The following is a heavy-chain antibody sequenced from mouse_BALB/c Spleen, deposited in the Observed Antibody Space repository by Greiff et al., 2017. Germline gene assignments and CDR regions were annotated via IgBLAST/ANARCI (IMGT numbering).Heavy chain of an antibody. V-gene: IGHV3-2*02. CDR2: ISYSGST. CDR1: GYSITSDYA. J-gene: IGHJ3*01. CDR3: ALMITTIPWFAY. D-gene: IGHD2-4*01. Sequence: EVKLMESGPGLVKPSQSLSLTCTVTGYSITSDYAWNWIRQFPGNKLEWMGYISYSGSTSYNPSLKSRISITRDTSKNQFFLQLNSVTTEDTATYYCALMITTIPWFAYWGQGTLVTVSA.